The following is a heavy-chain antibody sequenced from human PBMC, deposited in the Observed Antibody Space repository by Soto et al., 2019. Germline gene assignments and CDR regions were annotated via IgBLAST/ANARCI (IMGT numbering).Heavy chain of an antibody. CDR3: AKNGLSDSPSAIDS. V-gene: IGHV3-23*01. CDR2: ISGSGRNT. CDR1: GFTFSSNG. J-gene: IGHJ4*02. D-gene: IGHD2-8*01. Sequence: GGSLRLSCATSGFTFSSNGMSWVRQAPGKGLDWVSGISGSGRNTYYADSVKGRFTISRDNSKNTLFLQMNSLRVEDTAVYYCAKNGLSDSPSAIDSWGQGTLVTVSS.